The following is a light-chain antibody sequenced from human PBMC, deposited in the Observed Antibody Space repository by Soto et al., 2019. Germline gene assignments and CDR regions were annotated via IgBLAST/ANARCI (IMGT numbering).Light chain of an antibody. CDR3: QQLNSYPHT. J-gene: IGKJ3*01. CDR2: AAS. Sequence: IQLTQSPSSLSASVGDRVTITCRASQGISSYLAWYQQKPGKAPKLLIYAASTLQSGVPSRFSGSGSGTDFTLTISSLQPEDFATYYCQQLNSYPHTFGPGTKVAIK. CDR1: QGISSY. V-gene: IGKV1-9*01.